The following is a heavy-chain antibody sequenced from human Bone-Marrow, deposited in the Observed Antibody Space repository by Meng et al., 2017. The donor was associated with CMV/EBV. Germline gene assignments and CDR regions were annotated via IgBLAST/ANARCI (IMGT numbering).Heavy chain of an antibody. CDR3: ARSGLGATTVNAFDI. Sequence: GGPLRLSCAASGFTFSSYSMNWVRQAPGKGLEWVSSISSSSSYIYYADSVKGRFTISRDNAKNSLYLQMNSLRAEDTAVYYCARSGLGATTVNAFDIWGQGTMVTVSS. J-gene: IGHJ3*02. CDR2: ISSSSSYI. D-gene: IGHD1-26*01. CDR1: GFTFSSYS. V-gene: IGHV3-21*01.